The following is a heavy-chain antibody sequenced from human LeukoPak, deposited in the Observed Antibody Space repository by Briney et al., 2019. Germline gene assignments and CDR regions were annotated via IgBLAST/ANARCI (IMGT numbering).Heavy chain of an antibody. CDR2: VNPNSGNT. D-gene: IGHD1-1*01. V-gene: IGHV1-8*02. CDR1: GYTFTSYG. J-gene: IGHJ4*02. CDR3: ARLRTFDY. Sequence: EASVKVSCKASGYTFTSYGISWVRQAPGQGLEWMGWVNPNSGNTGYAQKFQGRVTMTRNTSISTAYMELSSLKSEDTAVYYCARLRTFDYWGQGTQVTVPS.